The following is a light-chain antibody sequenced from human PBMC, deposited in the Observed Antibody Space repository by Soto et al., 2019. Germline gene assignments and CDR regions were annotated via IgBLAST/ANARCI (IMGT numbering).Light chain of an antibody. V-gene: IGKV3-20*01. Sequence: EIVLTQSPGTLSLSPGERATLSCRASQSVSSSYLAWYQQKPGQAPRLLIYVASSRVTGIPDRFSGSGSGTDFTLTISRLEPEDFAVYYCQQYGSSAPTFGQGTKVEIK. CDR2: VAS. J-gene: IGKJ1*01. CDR1: QSVSSSY. CDR3: QQYGSSAPT.